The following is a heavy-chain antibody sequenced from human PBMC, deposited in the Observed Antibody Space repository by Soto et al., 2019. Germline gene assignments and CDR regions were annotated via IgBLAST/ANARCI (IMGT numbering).Heavy chain of an antibody. Sequence: GGSLRLSCAASGFTFSNAWMNWVRQAPGKGLEWVGRIKSKTDGGTTDYAAPVKGRFTISRDDSKNTLYLQMNSLKTEDTAVYYCTTAYSYGLGDFDYWGQGTLVTVSS. V-gene: IGHV3-15*07. CDR3: TTAYSYGLGDFDY. CDR1: GFTFSNAW. D-gene: IGHD5-18*01. J-gene: IGHJ4*02. CDR2: IKSKTDGGTT.